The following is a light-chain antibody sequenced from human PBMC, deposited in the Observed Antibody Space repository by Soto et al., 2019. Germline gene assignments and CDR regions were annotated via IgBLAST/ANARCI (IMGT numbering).Light chain of an antibody. V-gene: IGLV2-11*01. CDR2: DVT. J-gene: IGLJ3*02. CDR3: CSYAGSSTWV. Sequence: QSVLTQPRSMSGSPGQSVTISCTGTSSDIGGYYYVAWYQQHPGKAPKLMISDVTKRPSGVPDRFSGSKSGNPASLTISGLQAEDEADYYCCSYAGSSTWVFGGGTKLTVL. CDR1: SSDIGGYYY.